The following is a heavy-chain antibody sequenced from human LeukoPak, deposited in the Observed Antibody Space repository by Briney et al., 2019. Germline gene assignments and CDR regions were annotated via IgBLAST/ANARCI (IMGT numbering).Heavy chain of an antibody. V-gene: IGHV4-4*02. J-gene: IGHJ5*02. D-gene: IGHD3-3*01. Sequence: SETLSLTCTVSGGSISSSLWWTWVRQPPGKGLEWIGEIYHDGTTNYQSSLKSRATISLDKSKNQFSLKLSSVTAADTAVYYCARDFWSGSNWFDPWGQGTLVTVSS. CDR3: ARDFWSGSNWFDP. CDR1: GGSISSSLW. CDR2: IYHDGTT.